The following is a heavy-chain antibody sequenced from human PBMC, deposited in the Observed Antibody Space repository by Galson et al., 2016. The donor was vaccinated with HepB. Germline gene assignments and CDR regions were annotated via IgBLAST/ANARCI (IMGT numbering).Heavy chain of an antibody. D-gene: IGHD6-13*01. CDR2: ISWNNKSI. V-gene: IGHV3-9*01. CDR3: VKGSSSWYGGGMDV. CDR1: GFTFEDYA. Sequence: SLRLSCAVSGFTFEDYAMHWVRQTPGTGLEWVSTISWNNKSIAYADFVKGRFAISRDNAKNSLSLQMNSVTTEDTAMYFCVKGSSSWYGGGMDVWGQGTTVTVSS. J-gene: IGHJ6*02.